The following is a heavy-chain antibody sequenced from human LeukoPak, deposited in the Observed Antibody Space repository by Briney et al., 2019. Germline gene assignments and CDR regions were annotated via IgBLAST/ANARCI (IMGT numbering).Heavy chain of an antibody. J-gene: IGHJ4*02. CDR1: GFTFSNYA. CDR3: LVPEYFDY. CDR2: INGRGGST. D-gene: IGHD2-8*02. V-gene: IGHV3-23*01. Sequence: PGGSLRLSCAASGFTFSNYAMSWVRQAPGKGLEWVSSINGRGGSTYYADSVKGRFTISRDNSKNTLYLQMNSLRAEDTAVYYCLVPEYFDYWGQGTLVTVSS.